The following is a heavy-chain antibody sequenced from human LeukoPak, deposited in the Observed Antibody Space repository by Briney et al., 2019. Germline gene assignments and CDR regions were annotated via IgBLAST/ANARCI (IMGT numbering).Heavy chain of an antibody. CDR3: ARQYGGNAHFDY. CDR2: IYYSGST. CDR1: GGSISSYY. J-gene: IGHJ4*02. Sequence: TSETLSLTCTVSGGSISSYYWSWIRQPPGKGLEWIGYIYYSGSTNYNPSLKSRVTISVDTSKNRFSLKLSSVTAADTAVYYCARQYGGNAHFDYWGQGTLVTVSS. V-gene: IGHV4-59*08. D-gene: IGHD4-23*01.